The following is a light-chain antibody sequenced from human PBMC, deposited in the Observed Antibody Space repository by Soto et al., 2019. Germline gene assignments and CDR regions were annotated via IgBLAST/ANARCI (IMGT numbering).Light chain of an antibody. CDR1: QSISIW. J-gene: IGKJ4*01. CDR2: QAS. CDR3: QQYNSYPVT. V-gene: IGKV1-5*03. Sequence: DIQMTQSPSTLSASVGDRVTTTCRASQSISIWLAWYQQKPGKAPKLLIYQASTLESGVPSRFSGSGSGTEFTPSISRLQPGHFANYYCQQYNSYPVTFGGGTKVEIK.